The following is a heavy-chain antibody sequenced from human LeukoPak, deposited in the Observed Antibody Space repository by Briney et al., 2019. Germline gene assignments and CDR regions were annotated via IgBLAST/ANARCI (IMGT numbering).Heavy chain of an antibody. CDR3: AIGGDSTTSCYSCFNF. D-gene: IGHD2-2*02. Sequence: GESLKISCQGSGYSFRNYWIGWVRQMPGRGLEWMGIIYPDDSDTRYSPSFQGQVTVSADKSISTAYLQWNSLKASDTAMYYCAIGGDSTTSCYSCFNFWGQGTLVTVSS. J-gene: IGHJ4*02. CDR1: GYSFRNYW. CDR2: IYPDDSDT. V-gene: IGHV5-51*01.